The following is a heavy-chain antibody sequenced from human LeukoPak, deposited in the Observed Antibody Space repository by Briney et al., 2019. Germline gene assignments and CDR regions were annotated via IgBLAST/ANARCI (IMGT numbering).Heavy chain of an antibody. J-gene: IGHJ4*02. V-gene: IGHV3-9*01. CDR2: ISWNSGSI. CDR1: GVTFDDYA. D-gene: IGHD6-13*01. CDR3: AKDIKSEQQLVGFDD. Sequence: GRSLRLSCAASGVTFDDYAMNWVRQAPGKGLEWVSGISWNSGSIDYADSVKGRFTISRDNAKNSLYLQMNSLRAEDTALYYCAKDIKSEQQLVGFDDGGQGTRVTV.